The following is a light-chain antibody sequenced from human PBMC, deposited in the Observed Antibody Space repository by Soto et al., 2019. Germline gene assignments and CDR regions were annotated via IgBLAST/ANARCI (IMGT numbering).Light chain of an antibody. CDR3: QQYASAPLT. J-gene: IGKJ4*01. Sequence: EIVLTQSPGTLSLSPGERATLSCRASQTVAKNYLAWYQQQPGQAPRLLIYDASTRATGIPDRFTGSGSVTDFTLTINRLEPEDFAVYYCQQYASAPLTFGGGTKVEIK. CDR1: QTVAKNY. CDR2: DAS. V-gene: IGKV3-20*01.